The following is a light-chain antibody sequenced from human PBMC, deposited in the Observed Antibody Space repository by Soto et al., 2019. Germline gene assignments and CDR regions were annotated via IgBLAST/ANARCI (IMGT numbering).Light chain of an antibody. CDR1: SSNIGAGYD. V-gene: IGLV1-40*01. CDR3: QSYDISLSGAV. J-gene: IGLJ7*01. Sequence: QAVVTQPPSVSGAPGQRVAFSCTGNSSNIGAGYDVHWYHQLPGAAPRLIIYGNNNRASGVPDRFSGSKSGTSASLAITGLQAEDEADYYCQSYDISLSGAVFGGGTQLTVL. CDR2: GNN.